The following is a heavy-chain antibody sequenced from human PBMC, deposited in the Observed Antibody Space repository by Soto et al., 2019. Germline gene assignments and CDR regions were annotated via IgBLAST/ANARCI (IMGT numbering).Heavy chain of an antibody. CDR2: ISGSGSTL. CDR3: ARDPYGDPFLRMDV. CDR1: GFTFSDYY. J-gene: IGHJ6*03. D-gene: IGHD4-17*01. Sequence: QVQLVESGGGLVKPGGSLRLSCAASGFTFSDYYMNWIRQAPGKGLEWVSYISGSGSTLYYADSVEGRFTISRDNAKNTLYLQMNSLRAEDTAVYYCARDPYGDPFLRMDVWGKGTTVTVSS. V-gene: IGHV3-11*01.